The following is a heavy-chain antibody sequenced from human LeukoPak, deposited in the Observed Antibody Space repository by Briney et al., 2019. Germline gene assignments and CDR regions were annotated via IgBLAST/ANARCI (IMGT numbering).Heavy chain of an antibody. CDR1: GFTFSSYS. J-gene: IGHJ4*02. D-gene: IGHD1-14*01. CDR2: ISGSGGIT. V-gene: IGHV3-23*01. Sequence: GGSLRLSCAVSGFTFSSYSMNWVRQAPGKGLEWVSGISGSGGITYYADSVKGRFTISRDNSKNTLYLQMNSLRAEDTAVYSCAKNPGGYFDYWGQGTLVTVSS. CDR3: AKNPGGYFDY.